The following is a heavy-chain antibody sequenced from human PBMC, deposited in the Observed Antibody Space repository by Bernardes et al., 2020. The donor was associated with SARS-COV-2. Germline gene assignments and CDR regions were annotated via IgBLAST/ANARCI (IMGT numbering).Heavy chain of an antibody. D-gene: IGHD3-3*01. V-gene: IGHV4-61*02. CDR1: GGSISSGSYY. CDR2: IYTSGST. CDR3: ARAKGYDFWSGPLLLTYGMDV. J-gene: IGHJ6*02. Sequence: SETLSLTCTVSGGSISSGSYYWSWIRQPAGKGLEWIGRIYTSGSTNYNPSLKSRVTISVDTSKNQFSLKLSSVTAADTAVYYCARAKGYDFWSGPLLLTYGMDVWGQGTTVTVSS.